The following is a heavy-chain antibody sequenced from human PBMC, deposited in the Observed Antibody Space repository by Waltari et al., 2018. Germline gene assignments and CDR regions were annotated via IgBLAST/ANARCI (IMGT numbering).Heavy chain of an antibody. CDR1: GGSISSGGYY. J-gene: IGHJ5*02. Sequence: QVQLQESGPGLVKPSQTLSLTRTVSGGSISSGGYYWSWIRQRPAKGLEWIGYIYHSGSTYYNPSLKSRVTISVDRSKNQFSLKLSSVTAADTAVYYCARVPVTTSIGWFDPWGQGTLVTVSS. D-gene: IGHD4-17*01. CDR2: IYHSGST. CDR3: ARVPVTTSIGWFDP. V-gene: IGHV4-30-2*01.